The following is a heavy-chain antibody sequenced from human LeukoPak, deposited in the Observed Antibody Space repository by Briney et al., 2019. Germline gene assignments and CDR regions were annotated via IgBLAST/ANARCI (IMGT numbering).Heavy chain of an antibody. CDR1: GGSTSSYY. Sequence: SETLSLTCTVSGGSTSSYYWSWIRQPPGKGLEWIGYICYSGSTNYNPSLKSRVTISVDTSKNQFSLKLSSVTAADTAVYYCAREGVIFDYWGQGTLVTVTS. D-gene: IGHD3-10*01. V-gene: IGHV4-59*01. CDR2: ICYSGST. J-gene: IGHJ4*02. CDR3: AREGVIFDY.